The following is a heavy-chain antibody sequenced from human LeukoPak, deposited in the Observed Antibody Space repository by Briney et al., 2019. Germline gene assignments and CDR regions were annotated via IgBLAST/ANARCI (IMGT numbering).Heavy chain of an antibody. CDR3: ARVRTVISLYYFDY. Sequence: ASVKVSCKASGYTFTGYYMHWVRQAPGQGLEWMGWINPNSGGTNYAQKFQGRVTMTRDTSISTAYMELSRLRSDDTAVYYCARVRTVISLYYFDYWGQGTLVTVSS. D-gene: IGHD4-23*01. CDR1: GYTFTGYY. J-gene: IGHJ4*02. CDR2: INPNSGGT. V-gene: IGHV1-2*02.